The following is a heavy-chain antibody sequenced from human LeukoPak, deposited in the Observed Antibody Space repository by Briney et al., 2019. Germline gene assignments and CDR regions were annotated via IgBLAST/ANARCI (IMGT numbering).Heavy chain of an antibody. V-gene: IGHV1-2*02. CDR1: GYTFTGYD. J-gene: IGHJ5*02. Sequence: GASVKVSCKASGYTFTGYDMHWVRQAPGQGLECMGWINPNSGGTNYAQKFQGRVTMTRDTSISTAYMELSRLRYDDTAVYYCATNILVRDIINWFDPWGQGTLVTVSS. CDR2: INPNSGGT. D-gene: IGHD3-10*01. CDR3: ATNILVRDIINWFDP.